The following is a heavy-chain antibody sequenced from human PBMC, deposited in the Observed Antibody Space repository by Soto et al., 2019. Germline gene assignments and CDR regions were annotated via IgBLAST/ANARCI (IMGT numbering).Heavy chain of an antibody. V-gene: IGHV4-39*01. CDR2: IYYSGST. J-gene: IGHJ3*02. CDR3: ARGGGSGYYHADAFDI. D-gene: IGHD3-22*01. Sequence: QLQLQESGPGLVKPSETLSLTCTVSGGSISSSSYYWGWIRQPPGKGLEWIGSIYYSGSTYYTPSRKSRVTISVDPSKNQFSLKLSSLTAADTAVYYCARGGGSGYYHADAFDIWGQGTMVTVSS. CDR1: GGSISSSSYY.